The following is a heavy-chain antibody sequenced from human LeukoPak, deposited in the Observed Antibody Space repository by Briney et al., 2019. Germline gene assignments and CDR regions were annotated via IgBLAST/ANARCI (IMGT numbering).Heavy chain of an antibody. CDR1: GFTFSSYW. Sequence: GGSLRLSCAVSGFTFSSYWMNWVRQAPGKGLEWVSVIYSGGSTYYADSVKGRFTISRDNSKNTLYLQRNSLRAEDTAVYYCASTAGAARLYYYGMDVWGQGTTVTVSS. J-gene: IGHJ6*02. V-gene: IGHV3-53*01. D-gene: IGHD5-18*01. CDR3: ASTAGAARLYYYGMDV. CDR2: IYSGGST.